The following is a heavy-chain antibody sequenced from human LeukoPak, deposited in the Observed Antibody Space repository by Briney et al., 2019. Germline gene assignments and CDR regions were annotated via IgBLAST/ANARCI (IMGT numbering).Heavy chain of an antibody. CDR1: GFTFSSYW. CDR2: INSDGSST. Sequence: PGGSLRLSCAASGFTFSSYWMHWVRQAPGKGLVWVSRINSDGSSTSYADSVKGRFTISRDNAKNTLYLQMNSLRAEDTAVYYCARVGVIAYYFDYWGQGTLVTVSS. V-gene: IGHV3-74*01. D-gene: IGHD3-16*02. J-gene: IGHJ4*02. CDR3: ARVGVIAYYFDY.